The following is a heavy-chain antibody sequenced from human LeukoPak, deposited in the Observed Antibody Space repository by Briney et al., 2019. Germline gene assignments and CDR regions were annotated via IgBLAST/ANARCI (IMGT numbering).Heavy chain of an antibody. J-gene: IGHJ6*02. CDR2: ISGSGGST. D-gene: IGHD3-10*01. Sequence: GGSLRLSCAASGFTFSSYAMSWARQAPGKGLEWVSAISGSGGSTYYADSVKGRFTISRDNSKNTLYLQMNSLRVEDTAVYYCAKEKWFGELEVYYYGMDVWGQGTTVTVSS. CDR1: GFTFSSYA. CDR3: AKEKWFGELEVYYYGMDV. V-gene: IGHV3-23*01.